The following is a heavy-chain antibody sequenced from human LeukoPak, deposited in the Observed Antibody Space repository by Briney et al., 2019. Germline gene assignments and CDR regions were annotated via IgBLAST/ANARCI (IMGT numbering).Heavy chain of an antibody. CDR3: SREFPFCGADCFSGVFDI. CDR2: ISVINSGNT. CDR1: GYTFSSYG. V-gene: IGHV1-18*01. Sequence: ASVKVSCKASGYTFSSYGINWVRQAPGQGLEWMGWISVINSGNTRYAQNFQGRLTMTTDTSTTTAYMELRSLRSDDTAVYYCSREFPFCGADCFSGVFDIWGQGTMVTVS. J-gene: IGHJ3*02. D-gene: IGHD2-21*02.